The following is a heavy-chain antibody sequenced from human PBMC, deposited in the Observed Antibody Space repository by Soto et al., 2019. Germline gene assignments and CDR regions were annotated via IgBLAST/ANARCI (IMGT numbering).Heavy chain of an antibody. Sequence: GESLKISCKGSGYSFTSYWIGWVRQMPGKGLEWMGIIYPGDSDTRYSPSFQGQVTISADKSISTAYLQWSSLKASDTAMYYCARLFRGNYDILTGYTFDYWGQGTLVTVSS. CDR1: GYSFTSYW. CDR3: ARLFRGNYDILTGYTFDY. J-gene: IGHJ4*02. V-gene: IGHV5-51*01. D-gene: IGHD3-9*01. CDR2: IYPGDSDT.